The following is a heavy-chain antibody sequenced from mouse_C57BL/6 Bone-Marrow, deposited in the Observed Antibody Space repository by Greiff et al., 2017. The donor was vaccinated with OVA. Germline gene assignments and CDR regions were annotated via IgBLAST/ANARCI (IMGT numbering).Heavy chain of an antibody. Sequence: QVQLQQPGAELVRPGSSVKLSCKASGYTFTSYWLHWVKQRPIQGLDWIGNIDPSDSETHYNQKFKDKATLTVDKSSSTAYMQLSSLTSEDSAVYYCAPLGREGFAYWGQGTLVTVSA. CDR3: APLGREGFAY. CDR2: IDPSDSET. V-gene: IGHV1-52*01. CDR1: GYTFTSYW. J-gene: IGHJ3*01.